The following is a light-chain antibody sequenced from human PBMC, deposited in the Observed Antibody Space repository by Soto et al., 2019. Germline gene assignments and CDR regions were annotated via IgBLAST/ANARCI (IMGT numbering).Light chain of an antibody. CDR2: WAS. CDR1: QSVLYSSNNKNY. J-gene: IGKJ4*01. Sequence: DIVMTQSPDSLAVSLGERATINCKSSQSVLYSSNNKNYLAWYQQKPGQPPKLLIYWASTRESGVPDRFSGSGSGTDFTLTICIWQAEYVAVFYFQQYYSTPTTFGGGTKVEIK. V-gene: IGKV4-1*01. CDR3: QQYYSTPTT.